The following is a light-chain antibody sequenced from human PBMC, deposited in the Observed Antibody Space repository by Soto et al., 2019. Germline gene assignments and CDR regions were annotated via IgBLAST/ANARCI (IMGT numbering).Light chain of an antibody. CDR2: AAS. J-gene: IGKJ4*02. CDR3: QPGNTLLR. V-gene: IGKV1-12*01. Sequence: DFEMTQTPSSVSASVGDRVTITCRASQSTNSWLAWYQQKPGKAPKLLIYAASTLEDGVPSRFSGSGSGTHFTLTINSLQPEDLATCYCQPGNTLLRFGGGTKVEIK. CDR1: QSTNSW.